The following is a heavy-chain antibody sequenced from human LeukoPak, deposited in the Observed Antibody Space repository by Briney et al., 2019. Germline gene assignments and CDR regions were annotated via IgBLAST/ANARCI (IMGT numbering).Heavy chain of an antibody. Sequence: SQTLSLTCAISGDSVSSNSAAWNWIRQSPSRGLEWLGRTYYRSKWYNDYAVSVKSRITINPDTSKNQFSLQLNSATPEDTAVYYCARDGRKQQLVRDNWFDPWGQGTLVTVSS. CDR1: GDSVSSNSAA. CDR2: TYYRSKWYN. V-gene: IGHV6-1*01. J-gene: IGHJ5*02. D-gene: IGHD6-13*01. CDR3: ARDGRKQQLVRDNWFDP.